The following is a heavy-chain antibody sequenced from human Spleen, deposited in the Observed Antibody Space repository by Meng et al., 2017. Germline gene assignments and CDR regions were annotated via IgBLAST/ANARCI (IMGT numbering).Heavy chain of an antibody. Sequence: GESLKISCTASGFTFSTSAMSWVRQASGKGLGWVSGISGSGTNTYYADSVKGRFTISRDNSKNTLYLQMNTLRAEDTAVYYCAKGREPCSGSNCDRDKFFDYWGQGTLDTVSS. J-gene: IGHJ4*02. D-gene: IGHD2-15*01. CDR1: GFTFSTSA. CDR2: ISGSGTNT. V-gene: IGHV3-23*01. CDR3: AKGREPCSGSNCDRDKFFDY.